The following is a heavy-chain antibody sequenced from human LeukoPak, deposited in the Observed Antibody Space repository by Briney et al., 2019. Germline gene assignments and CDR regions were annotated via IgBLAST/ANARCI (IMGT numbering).Heavy chain of an antibody. CDR3: AKLLGTSTSYDS. CDR2: IKPDGSQK. D-gene: IGHD1-26*01. J-gene: IGHJ4*02. Sequence: GGSLTLSCEASGFTFSGNWTSWVRQAPGKGLEWVASIKPDGSQKWYVDSVKGRFTISRDNTKSSLYLQMNSLGAEDTAIYYCAKLLGTSTSYDSWGQGTRVTVSS. CDR1: GFTFSGNW. V-gene: IGHV3-7*01.